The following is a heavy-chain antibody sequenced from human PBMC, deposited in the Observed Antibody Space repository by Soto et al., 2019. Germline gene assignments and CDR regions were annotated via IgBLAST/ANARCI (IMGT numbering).Heavy chain of an antibody. CDR2: ISGSGGST. CDR1: GFTFSSYA. Sequence: GGSLRLSCAASGFTFSSYAMSWVRQAPGKGLEWVSAISGSGGSTYYADSVKGRFTISRDNSKNTLYLQMNSLRAEDTAVYYCALDIVVVRPSAEDAFDIWGQGTMVTVSS. V-gene: IGHV3-23*01. J-gene: IGHJ3*02. CDR3: ALDIVVVRPSAEDAFDI. D-gene: IGHD2-2*01.